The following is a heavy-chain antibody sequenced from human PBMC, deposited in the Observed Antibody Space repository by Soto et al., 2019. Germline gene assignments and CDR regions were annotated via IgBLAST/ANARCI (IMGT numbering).Heavy chain of an antibody. CDR1: GFTCGDYA. J-gene: IGHJ6*02. CDR3: TRDTGGFYGMDV. D-gene: IGHD3-10*01. Sequence: GGSLRLSCTASGFTCGDYAMSWVRQAPGKGLEWVGFIRSKAYGGTTEYAASVKGRFTISRDDSKSIAYLQMNSLKTEDTAVYYCTRDTGGFYGMDVWGQGTTVTVSS. CDR2: IRSKAYGGTT. V-gene: IGHV3-49*04.